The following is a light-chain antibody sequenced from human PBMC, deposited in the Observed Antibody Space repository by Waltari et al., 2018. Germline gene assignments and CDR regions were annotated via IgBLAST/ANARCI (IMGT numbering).Light chain of an antibody. Sequence: DAVMTQSPDSLAVSLGERATINCKSGQSLLKGSTNKNYLAWYQQKPGQPPKLLIYWASTREFGVPDRFSGSGSETDFTLTISDLQAEDVAVYYCQQYLYSLPEYSFGQGTKVEI. V-gene: IGKV4-1*01. J-gene: IGKJ2*01. CDR3: QQYLYSLPEYS. CDR2: WAS. CDR1: QSLLKGSTNKNY.